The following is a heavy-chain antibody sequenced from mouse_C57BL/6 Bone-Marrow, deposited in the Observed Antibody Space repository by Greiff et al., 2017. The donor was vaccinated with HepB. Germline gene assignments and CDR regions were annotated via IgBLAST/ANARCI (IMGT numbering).Heavy chain of an antibody. D-gene: IGHD4-1*01. CDR2: ISSGSSTI. J-gene: IGHJ3*01. Sequence: VQLQQSGGGLVKPGGSLKLSCAASGFTFSDYGMHWVRQAPEKGLEWVAYISSGSSTIYYADTVKGRFTISRDNAKNTLFLQMTSLRSEDTAMYYCAGAPELGPAWFAYWGQGTLVTVSA. CDR3: AGAPELGPAWFAY. CDR1: GFTFSDYG. V-gene: IGHV5-17*01.